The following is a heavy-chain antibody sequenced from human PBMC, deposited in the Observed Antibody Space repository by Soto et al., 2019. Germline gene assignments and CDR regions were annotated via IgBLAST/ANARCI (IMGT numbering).Heavy chain of an antibody. CDR2: ISSSSKYI. CDR3: SRDQPGYSYGYGFGY. Sequence: EVQLVESGGGLVKPGGSLRLSCAASGFTFSSYSMNWGRQAPGKGLEWVSSISSSSKYIYYADSEKGRFTISRDNAKNSLILHMNRLRAEDTAVYYCSRDQPGYSYGYGFGYWGQGTLVTVSS. CDR1: GFTFSSYS. J-gene: IGHJ4*02. D-gene: IGHD5-18*01. V-gene: IGHV3-21*01.